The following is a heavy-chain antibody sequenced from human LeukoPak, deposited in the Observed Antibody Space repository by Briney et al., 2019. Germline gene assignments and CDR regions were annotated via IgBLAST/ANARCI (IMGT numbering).Heavy chain of an antibody. D-gene: IGHD2-2*01. V-gene: IGHV4-31*03. CDR3: ARDRDIVVVPAAMHGMDV. CDR1: GGSISSGGYY. CDR2: IYYSGST. J-gene: IGHJ6*02. Sequence: SETLSLTCTVSGGSISSGGYYWSWIRQHPGKGLEWIGYIYYSGSTYYNPSLKSRGIISVDTSKNQFSLKLSSVTAADTAVYYCARDRDIVVVPAAMHGMDVWGQGTTVTVSS.